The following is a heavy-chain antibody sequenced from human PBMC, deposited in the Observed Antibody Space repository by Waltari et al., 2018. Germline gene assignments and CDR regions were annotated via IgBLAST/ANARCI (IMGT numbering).Heavy chain of an antibody. V-gene: IGHV3-7*01. CDR1: GFAFSSSW. J-gene: IGHJ4*02. Sequence: EVQVVASGGGLVQPGGSLRRSCAPYGFAFSSSWISWLRQAPGQGLEWVANIKEDGSAQYYLDSVRGRFTISRDNTKNSLFLQMNSLRAEDTAVYFCARATNHAFDNWGQGTLVTVSS. CDR2: IKEDGSAQ. CDR3: ARATNHAFDN.